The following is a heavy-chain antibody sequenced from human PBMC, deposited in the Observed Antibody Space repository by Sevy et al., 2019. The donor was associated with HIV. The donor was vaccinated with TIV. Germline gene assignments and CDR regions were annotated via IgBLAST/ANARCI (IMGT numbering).Heavy chain of an antibody. V-gene: IGHV3-74*01. J-gene: IGHJ3*02. D-gene: IGHD3-22*01. CDR3: ARDPYYYDSSGYPHGASDI. CDR2: INSDGSST. CDR1: GFTFSSYW. Sequence: GGSLRLSCAASGFTFSSYWMHWVRQAPGKGLVWVSRINSDGSSTSYADSVKGRFTISRDNAKNTLYLQMNSLRAEDTAVYYCARDPYYYDSSGYPHGASDIWGQGTTVTVSS.